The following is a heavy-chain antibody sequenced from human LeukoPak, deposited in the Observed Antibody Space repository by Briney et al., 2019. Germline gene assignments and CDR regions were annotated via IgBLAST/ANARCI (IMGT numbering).Heavy chain of an antibody. Sequence: GGSLRLSCEGSGFTFSNYWMGWVRQAPGKGLQWVANIKTDGSEKYYVDSVKGRFTISRDNAKNSLYLQMNSLRAEDTAVYYCARDGSSYGFFDFWGQGTLVTVSS. CDR1: GFTFSNYW. CDR2: IKTDGSEK. D-gene: IGHD5-18*01. V-gene: IGHV3-7*01. J-gene: IGHJ4*02. CDR3: ARDGSSYGFFDF.